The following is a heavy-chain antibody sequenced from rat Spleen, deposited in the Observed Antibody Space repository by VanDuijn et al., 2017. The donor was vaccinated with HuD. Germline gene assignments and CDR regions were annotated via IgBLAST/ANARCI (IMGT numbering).Heavy chain of an antibody. J-gene: IGHJ2*01. CDR3: TRDPGSPFDY. CDR1: DYSITSNY. V-gene: IGHV3-3*01. Sequence: EVQLQESGPGLVKPSQSLSLTCSVTDYSITSNYWGWIRKFPGNKLEWMGHLNSAGSTYYNPSLKSRISIARDTSKNQFFLQVNSVTTEDTATYYCTRDPGSPFDYWGQGVMVTVSS. CDR2: LNSAGST. D-gene: IGHD1-4*01.